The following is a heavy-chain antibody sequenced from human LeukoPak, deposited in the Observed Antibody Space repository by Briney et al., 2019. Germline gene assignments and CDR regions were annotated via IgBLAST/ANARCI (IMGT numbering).Heavy chain of an antibody. CDR3: AKDEAETSMVYGDWFDP. Sequence: GGSLTLSCAASGFTFSNYAMSWVRQAPGKGLEWVSAVSGSGISTFYANSVKGRFTISRDNSKNTLYLEMNSLRAEDTAVYYCAKDEAETSMVYGDWFDPWGQGTLVTVSS. V-gene: IGHV3-23*01. CDR1: GFTFSNYA. J-gene: IGHJ5*02. D-gene: IGHD5-18*01. CDR2: VSGSGIST.